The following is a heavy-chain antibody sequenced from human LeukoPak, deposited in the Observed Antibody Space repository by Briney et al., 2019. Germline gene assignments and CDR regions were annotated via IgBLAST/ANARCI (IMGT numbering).Heavy chain of an antibody. Sequence: ASVKVSCKASGYTFISYGISWVRQAPGQGLEWMGWISGYNGNTNYAQNLQGRVTMTTDTPTSTAYMELRSLRPDDTAVYYCARGLGVVTAQSEQPKPRYFDLWGRGTQVTVSS. CDR3: ARGLGVVTAQSEQPKPRYFDL. CDR2: ISGYNGNT. D-gene: IGHD2-21*02. CDR1: GYTFISYG. J-gene: IGHJ2*01. V-gene: IGHV1-18*01.